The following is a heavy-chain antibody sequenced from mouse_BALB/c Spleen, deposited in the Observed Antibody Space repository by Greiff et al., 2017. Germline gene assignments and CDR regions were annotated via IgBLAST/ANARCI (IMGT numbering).Heavy chain of an antibody. CDR3: TRELGIYYAMDY. CDR2: IYPGNSDT. Sequence: EVQLQQSGTVLARPGASVKMSCKASGYTFTSYWMHWVKQRPGQGLEWIGAIYPGNSDTSYNQKFKGKAKLTAVTSTSTAYMELSSLTNEDSAVYYCTRELGIYYAMDYWGQGTSVTVSS. CDR1: GYTFTSYW. D-gene: IGHD4-1*01. J-gene: IGHJ4*01. V-gene: IGHV1-5*01.